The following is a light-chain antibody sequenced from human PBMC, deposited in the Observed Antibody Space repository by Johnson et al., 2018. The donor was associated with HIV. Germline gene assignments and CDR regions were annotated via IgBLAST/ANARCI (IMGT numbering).Light chain of an antibody. J-gene: IGLJ1*01. V-gene: IGLV1-51*01. CDR2: DNN. Sequence: QSVLTQPPSVSAAPGQKVTISCSGSSSNIGNNYVSWYQQIPGTAPKLLIYDNNKRPSGIPDRFSGSKSGTSATLCITGLQTGDEADYYCGTWDSSLSAYVFGTGTKFTVL. CDR1: SSNIGNNY. CDR3: GTWDSSLSAYV.